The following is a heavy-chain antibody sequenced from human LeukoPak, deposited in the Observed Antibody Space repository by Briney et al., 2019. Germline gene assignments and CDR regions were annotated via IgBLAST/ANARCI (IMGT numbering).Heavy chain of an antibody. CDR1: GGSFSGYY. CDR3: ARLGLLWFGESRRGKLEYYFDY. Sequence: SETLSLTCAVYGGSFSGYYWSWIRQPPGKGLEWIGEINHSGSTNYNSSLKSRVTISVDTSKNQFSLKLSSVTAADTAVYYCARLGLLWFGESRRGKLEYYFDYWGQGTLVTVSS. J-gene: IGHJ4*02. V-gene: IGHV4-34*01. CDR2: INHSGST. D-gene: IGHD3-10*01.